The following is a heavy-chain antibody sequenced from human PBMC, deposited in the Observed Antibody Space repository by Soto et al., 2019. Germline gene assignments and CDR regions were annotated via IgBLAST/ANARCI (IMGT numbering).Heavy chain of an antibody. CDR1: GFSVSTNY. J-gene: IGHJ6*02. CDR2: IYNSGTT. CDR3: ARGSGRYYYGMDV. Sequence: GGSLRLSCAASGFSVSTNYMSWVRQAPGKGLEWVSIIYNSGTTYYADSVKGRFTISRDNSKNTLYLQMNSLRAEDTAVYYCARGSGRYYYGMDVWGQGTMVTVSS. V-gene: IGHV3-53*01.